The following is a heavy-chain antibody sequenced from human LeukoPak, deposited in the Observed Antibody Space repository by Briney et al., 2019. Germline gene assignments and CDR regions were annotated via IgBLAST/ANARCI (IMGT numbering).Heavy chain of an antibody. J-gene: IGHJ4*02. V-gene: IGHV4-59*01. CDR3: AKGEGDY. D-gene: IGHD2-21*01. CDR1: GGSFSTYY. CDR2: IYYSGST. Sequence: PSETLSLTCTVSGGSFSTYYWSWIRQTPGKGLEWIGYIYYSGSTDYNPSLKSRVTMSLDTSKNQFSLNLRSVTAADTAVYYCAKGEGDYWGQGTLVTVSS.